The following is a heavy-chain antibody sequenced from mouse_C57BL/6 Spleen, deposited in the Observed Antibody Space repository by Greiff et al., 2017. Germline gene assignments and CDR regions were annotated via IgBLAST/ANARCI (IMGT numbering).Heavy chain of an antibody. CDR3: ARRVTTVVEDYAMAY. CDR2: IDPSDSYT. J-gene: IGHJ4*01. CDR1: GYTFTSYW. Sequence: QVQLQQPGAELVKPGASVKLSCKASGYTFTSYWMQWVKQRPGKGLEWIGEIDPSDSYTNYNQKFKGKATLTVDTSSITAYMQLSCLTSHDSAVYYCARRVTTVVEDYAMAYWGQGTSVTVSS. V-gene: IGHV1-50*01. D-gene: IGHD1-1*01.